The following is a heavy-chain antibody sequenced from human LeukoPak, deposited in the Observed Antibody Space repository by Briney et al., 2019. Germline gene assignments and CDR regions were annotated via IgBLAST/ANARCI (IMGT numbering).Heavy chain of an antibody. CDR3: ASGTRDAYKYFDY. V-gene: IGHV1-69*13. Sequence: SVKVSCKASGGTFSNYAISWVRQAPGQGLEWMGGIIPIFGTANYAQKFQGRVTITADGSTSTAYMDLSSLRSEDTAVYYCASGTRDAYKYFDYWGQGTLVTASS. J-gene: IGHJ4*02. CDR1: GGTFSNYA. CDR2: IIPIFGTA. D-gene: IGHD5-24*01.